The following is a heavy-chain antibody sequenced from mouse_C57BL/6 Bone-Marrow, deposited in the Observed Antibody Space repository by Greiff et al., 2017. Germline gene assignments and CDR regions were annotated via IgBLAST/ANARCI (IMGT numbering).Heavy chain of an antibody. J-gene: IGHJ3*01. V-gene: IGHV1-74*01. CDR2: IHPSDSDT. CDR3: ARRHYYGSSYWFAY. CDR1: GYTFTSYW. Sequence: VQLQQPGAELVKPGASVKVSCKASGYTFTSYWMHWVKQRPGQGLEWIGRIHPSDSDTNYNQKFKGKATVTVDKSSSTAYMQLSSLTSEDSAVYDCARRHYYGSSYWFAYWGQGTLVTVSA. D-gene: IGHD1-1*01.